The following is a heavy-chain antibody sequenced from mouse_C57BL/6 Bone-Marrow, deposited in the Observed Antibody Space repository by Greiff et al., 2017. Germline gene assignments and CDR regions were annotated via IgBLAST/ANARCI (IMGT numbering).Heavy chain of an antibody. D-gene: IGHD2-4*01. J-gene: IGHJ3*01. Sequence: VQLQQPGAELVMPGASVKLSCKASGYTFTSYWMHWVKQRPGKGLEWIGEIDPSDSYTNYNQKFKGQSTLTVDKSSSTAYMQISSLTSEDSAVYYCAPYDYDGGFAYWGQGTLVTVSA. CDR2: IDPSDSYT. CDR3: APYDYDGGFAY. CDR1: GYTFTSYW. V-gene: IGHV1-69*01.